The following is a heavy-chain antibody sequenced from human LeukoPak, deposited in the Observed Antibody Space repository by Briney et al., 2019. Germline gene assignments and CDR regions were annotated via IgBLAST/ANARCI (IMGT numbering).Heavy chain of an antibody. V-gene: IGHV4-39*01. D-gene: IGHD4-17*01. Sequence: SETLSLTCTVSGGSISSSSYYWGWIRQPPGKGLEWIGSIYYSGSTYYNPSLKSRVTISVDTSKNQFSLKLSSVTAADTAMYYCARVHDYGDFLPSGRYGDVWGQGTTVTVSS. CDR2: IYYSGST. CDR3: ARVHDYGDFLPSGRYGDV. CDR1: GGSISSSSYY. J-gene: IGHJ6*02.